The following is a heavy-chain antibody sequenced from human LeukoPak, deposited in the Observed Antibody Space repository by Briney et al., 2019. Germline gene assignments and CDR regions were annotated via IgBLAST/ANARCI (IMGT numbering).Heavy chain of an antibody. V-gene: IGHV3-9*01. CDR1: GFTFGDYA. Sequence: GGSLRLSCAASGFTFGDYAMRWVRQAPGRVVGWVSGISRNGGSIVYADSVKGRFTISRDNAKTSLYLQMNSLRAEDTALYYGAKDIRATRVPGAWGFDYWGQGTQATVSS. CDR2: ISRNGGSI. J-gene: IGHJ4*02. CDR3: AKDIRATRVPGAWGFDY. D-gene: IGHD7-27*01.